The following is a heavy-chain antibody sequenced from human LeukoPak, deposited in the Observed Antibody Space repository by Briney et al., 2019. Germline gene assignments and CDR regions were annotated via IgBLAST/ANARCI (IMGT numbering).Heavy chain of an antibody. J-gene: IGHJ4*02. CDR3: ARGTPYFYDSSGYNYFDY. Sequence: ASVKVSCKASGYTFTSYGISWVRQAPGQGLEWMGWISAYNGNTNYAQKLRGRVTMTTDTSTSTAYMELRSLRSDDTAVYYCARGTPYFYDSSGYNYFDYWGQGTLVTVSS. V-gene: IGHV1-18*01. D-gene: IGHD3-22*01. CDR1: GYTFTSYG. CDR2: ISAYNGNT.